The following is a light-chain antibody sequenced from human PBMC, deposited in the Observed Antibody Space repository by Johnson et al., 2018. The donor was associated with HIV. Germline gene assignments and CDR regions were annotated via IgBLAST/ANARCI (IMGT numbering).Light chain of an antibody. Sequence: QSVLTQPPSVSAAPGQKVTISCSGSSSNIGKNYVSWYQQLPGTAPKLLTYDNNKRPSGIPDRFSGSKSGMSATLAITGLQTGDEADYYCGTWDSSLSAYVFGTGTKVTVL. J-gene: IGLJ1*01. CDR2: DNN. V-gene: IGLV1-51*01. CDR1: SSNIGKNY. CDR3: GTWDSSLSAYV.